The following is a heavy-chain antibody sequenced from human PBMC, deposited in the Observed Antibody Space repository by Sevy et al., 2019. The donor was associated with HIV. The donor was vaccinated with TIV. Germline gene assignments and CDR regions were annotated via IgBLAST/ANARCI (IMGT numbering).Heavy chain of an antibody. CDR1: GGSISSGGYY. Sequence: SETLSLTCTVSGGSISSGGYYWSWIRQHPGKGLEWIGYIYYSGSTYYNPSLKSRVTISVDTFKNQFSLKLSSGTAADTAVYYCARGLKRNCSGGSCYYNWFDPWGQGTLVTVSS. J-gene: IGHJ5*02. CDR2: IYYSGST. D-gene: IGHD2-15*01. CDR3: ARGLKRNCSGGSCYYNWFDP. V-gene: IGHV4-31*03.